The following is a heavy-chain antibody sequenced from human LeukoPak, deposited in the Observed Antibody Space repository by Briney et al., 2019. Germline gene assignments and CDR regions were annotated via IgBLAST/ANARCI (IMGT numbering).Heavy chain of an antibody. CDR3: ARGYYDSSGYPSDYYYGMDV. J-gene: IGHJ6*02. V-gene: IGHV4-30-2*01. D-gene: IGHD3-22*01. CDR1: GGSISSGGYY. CDR2: IYHSGST. Sequence: SETLSLTCTVSGGSISSGGYYWSWIRQPPGKGLEWIGYIYHSGSTNYNPSLKSRVTISVDKSKNQFSLKLSSVTAADTAVYYCARGYYDSSGYPSDYYYGMDVWGQGTTVTVSS.